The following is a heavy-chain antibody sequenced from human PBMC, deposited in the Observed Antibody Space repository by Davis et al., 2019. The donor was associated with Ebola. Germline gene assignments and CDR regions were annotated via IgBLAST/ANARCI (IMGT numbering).Heavy chain of an antibody. J-gene: IGHJ3*02. CDR1: GFTFSSYA. D-gene: IGHD2-15*01. CDR3: ARGEGYCSGGSCYFDAFDI. V-gene: IGHV3-30*04. Sequence: GESLKISCAASGFTFSSYAMHWVRQAPGKGLEWVAVISYDGSNKYYADSVKGRFTISRDNSKNTLYLQMNSLRAEDTAVYYCARGEGYCSGGSCYFDAFDIWGQGTMVTVSS. CDR2: ISYDGSNK.